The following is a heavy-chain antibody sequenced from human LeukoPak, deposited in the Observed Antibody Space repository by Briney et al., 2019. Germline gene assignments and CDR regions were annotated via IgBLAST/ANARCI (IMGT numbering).Heavy chain of an antibody. J-gene: IGHJ4*02. Sequence: PSETLSLTCTVSGGSISSSTYYWGWIRQPPGKGLEWIGSIYYSGTTYYNPSLKSRVTISVDTSKNQFSLKLSSVTAADTAVYYCARHFTFDWLFHFDYWGQGTLVTVSS. CDR3: ARHFTFDWLFHFDY. CDR2: IYYSGTT. CDR1: GGSISSSTYY. V-gene: IGHV4-39*01. D-gene: IGHD3-9*01.